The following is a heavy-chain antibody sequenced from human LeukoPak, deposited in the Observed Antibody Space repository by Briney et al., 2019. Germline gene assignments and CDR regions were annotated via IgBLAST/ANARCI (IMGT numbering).Heavy chain of an antibody. CDR2: MNPNSGNT. D-gene: IGHD3-9*01. Sequence: GSSVKVSCKASGGTFSSYPISWVRQATGQGLEWMGWMNPNSGNTGYAQKFQGRVTMTRNTSISTAYMELSSLRSEDTAVYYCARGRKSYYDILTGYYYYYYMDVWGKGTTVTVSS. J-gene: IGHJ6*03. V-gene: IGHV1-8*02. CDR3: ARGRKSYYDILTGYYYYYYMDV. CDR1: GGTFSSYP.